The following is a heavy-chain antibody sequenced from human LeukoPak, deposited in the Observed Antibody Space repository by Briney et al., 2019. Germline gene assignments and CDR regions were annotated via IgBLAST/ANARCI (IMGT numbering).Heavy chain of an antibody. CDR3: ARSIPYGTTWYGRSDY. CDR2: IKPDGTTK. Sequence: GGSLRLSCAASGFPFSSYSMTWVRQAPGKGLEWVANIKPDGTTKFYIDSVKGRFTISRDNALNSLYLQMNSLRAEDTAIYYCARSIPYGTTWYGRSDYWGQGTLVTVSS. CDR1: GFPFSSYS. V-gene: IGHV3-7*03. D-gene: IGHD6-13*01. J-gene: IGHJ4*02.